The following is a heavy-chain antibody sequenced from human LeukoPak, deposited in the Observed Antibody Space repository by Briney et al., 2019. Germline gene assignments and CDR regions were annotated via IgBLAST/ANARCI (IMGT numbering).Heavy chain of an antibody. CDR3: VRSAFHAGSGNYYDY. J-gene: IGHJ4*02. D-gene: IGHD3-22*01. CDR1: GLTFSSSW. Sequence: GGSLRLSCAVSGLTFSSSWMDWVRQAPGKGLEWVASINPDGIKRYSADSVKGRFTISRDNAENTLYLQMNSLRVEDTAVYYCVRSAFHAGSGNYYDYWGQGTLVTVSS. CDR2: INPDGIKR. V-gene: IGHV3-7*01.